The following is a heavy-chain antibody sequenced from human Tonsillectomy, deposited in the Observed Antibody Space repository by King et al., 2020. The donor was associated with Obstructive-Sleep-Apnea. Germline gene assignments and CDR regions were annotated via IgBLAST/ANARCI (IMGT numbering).Heavy chain of an antibody. CDR3: ARHDTRLYSSSWDNWFDP. V-gene: IGHV4-59*08. J-gene: IGHJ5*02. D-gene: IGHD6-13*01. CDR2: IYYSGST. Sequence: VQLQESGPGLVKPSETLSLTCTVSGGSISSYYWSWIRQPPGKGLEWIGYIYYSGSTNYNPSLKSRVTISVDTSKNQFSLKLSSVTAADTAVYYCARHDTRLYSSSWDNWFDPWGQGTLVTVSS. CDR1: GGSISSYY.